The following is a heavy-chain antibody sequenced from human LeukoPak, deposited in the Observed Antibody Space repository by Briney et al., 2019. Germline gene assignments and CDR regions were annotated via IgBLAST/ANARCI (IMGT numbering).Heavy chain of an antibody. Sequence: ASVKASCKASGYTFTSYGISWVRQAPGQGLEWMGWISAYNGNTNYAQKLQGRVTMTTDTSTSTAYMELRSLRSDDTAVYYCAITTPDYGDYSSWYFDYWGQGTLVTVSS. J-gene: IGHJ4*02. CDR3: AITTPDYGDYSSWYFDY. V-gene: IGHV1-18*01. CDR2: ISAYNGNT. D-gene: IGHD4-17*01. CDR1: GYTFTSYG.